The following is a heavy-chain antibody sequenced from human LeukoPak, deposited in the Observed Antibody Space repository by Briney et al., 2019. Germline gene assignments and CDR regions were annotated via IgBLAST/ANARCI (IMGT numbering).Heavy chain of an antibody. D-gene: IGHD3-10*01. CDR2: IIPIFGTA. CDR3: ARQSGHYYGSGSYEFDY. CDR1: GATFTSYA. V-gene: IGHV1-69*13. J-gene: IGHJ4*02. Sequence: GASVKVSCKASGATFTSYAISWVRQAPGQGLEWMGGIIPIFGTANYAQKFQGRVTITADESTSTAYMELSSLRSEDTAVYYCARQSGHYYGSGSYEFDYWGQGTLVTVSS.